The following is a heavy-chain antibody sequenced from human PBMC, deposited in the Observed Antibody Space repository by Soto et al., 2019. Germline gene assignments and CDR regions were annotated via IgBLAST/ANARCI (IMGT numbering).Heavy chain of an antibody. V-gene: IGHV1-69*13. CDR2: IIPINGKT. Sequence: SVKVSCKASGGTFSSYAISWVRQAPGQGLEWMGGIIPINGKTNYAQKLQGRVTITADASTSTAYMELRSLRSDDTAVYYCAGDRLLWFGELFGHGMDVWGQGTTVTVSS. J-gene: IGHJ6*02. CDR3: AGDRLLWFGELFGHGMDV. CDR1: GGTFSSYA. D-gene: IGHD3-10*01.